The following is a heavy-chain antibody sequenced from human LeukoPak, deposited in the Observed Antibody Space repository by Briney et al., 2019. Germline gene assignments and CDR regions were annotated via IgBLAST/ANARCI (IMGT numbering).Heavy chain of an antibody. CDR2: IIPIFGIA. Sequence: SVKVSCKASGGTFSSYAISWVRQAPGQGLEWMGRIIPIFGIANYAQKFQGRVTITADKSTSTAYMELSSLRSEDTAVYYCARDAYYYDSSGYYPKTGFWLYWGQGTLVTVSS. CDR3: ARDAYYYDSSGYYPKTGFWLY. J-gene: IGHJ4*02. D-gene: IGHD3-22*01. V-gene: IGHV1-69*04. CDR1: GGTFSSYA.